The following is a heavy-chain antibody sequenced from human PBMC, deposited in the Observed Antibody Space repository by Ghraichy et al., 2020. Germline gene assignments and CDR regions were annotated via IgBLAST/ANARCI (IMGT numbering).Heavy chain of an antibody. J-gene: IGHJ6*02. CDR1: GGSFSGYY. V-gene: IGHV4-34*01. CDR3: ARGVTNYYDSSGYVLNYYYYYGMDV. CDR2: INHSGST. Sequence: SETLSLTCAVYGGSFSGYYWSWIRQPPGKGLEWIGEINHSGSTNYNPSLKSRVTISVDTSKNQFSLKLSSVTAADTAVYYCARGVTNYYDSSGYVLNYYYYYGMDVWGQGTTVTVSS. D-gene: IGHD3-22*01.